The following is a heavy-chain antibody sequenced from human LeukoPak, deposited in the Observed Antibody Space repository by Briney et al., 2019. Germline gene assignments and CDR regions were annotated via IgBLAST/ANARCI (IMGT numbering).Heavy chain of an antibody. D-gene: IGHD5-12*01. CDR2: ISSSGSTI. CDR3: AKSGGYDLWEVLGYFDY. V-gene: IGHV3-11*04. J-gene: IGHJ4*02. Sequence: GRSLRLSCAASGFTFSDYYMSWIRQAPGKGLEWVSYISSSGSTIYYADSVKGRFTISRDNAKNLLYLQMNSLRAEDTAVYYCAKSGGYDLWEVLGYFDYWGQGTLVTVSS. CDR1: GFTFSDYY.